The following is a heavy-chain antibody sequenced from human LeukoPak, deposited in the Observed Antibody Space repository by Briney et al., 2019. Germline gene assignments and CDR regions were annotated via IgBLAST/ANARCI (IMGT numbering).Heavy chain of an antibody. CDR3: ARDQVPYDFWSGYYLGY. D-gene: IGHD3-3*01. J-gene: IGHJ4*02. CDR2: IKQDGSEK. Sequence: PGGSLRLSCAASGFTFSSYWMSWVRQAPGKGLEWVANIKQDGSEKYYVDSVKGRSTISRDNAKNSLYLQMNSLRAEDTAVYYCARDQVPYDFWSGYYLGYWGQGTLVTVSS. V-gene: IGHV3-7*01. CDR1: GFTFSSYW.